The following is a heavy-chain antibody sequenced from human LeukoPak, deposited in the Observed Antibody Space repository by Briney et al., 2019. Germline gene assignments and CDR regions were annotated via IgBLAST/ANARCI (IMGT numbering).Heavy chain of an antibody. CDR3: ARGWSSGWYRNDY. Sequence: SETLSLTCTVSGGSISSFYWSWIRQPPGKGLEWIGYIYYSGSTTYNPSLKSRVTISVDTSKNQFSLKLSSVTAADTAVYYCARGWSSGWYRNDYWGQGTLVTVSS. CDR1: GGSISSFY. CDR2: IYYSGST. J-gene: IGHJ4*02. D-gene: IGHD6-19*01. V-gene: IGHV4-59*01.